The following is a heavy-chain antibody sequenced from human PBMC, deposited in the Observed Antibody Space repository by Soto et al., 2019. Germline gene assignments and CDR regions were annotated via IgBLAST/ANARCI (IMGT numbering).Heavy chain of an antibody. CDR2: IIPIFGTA. CDR1: GGTFSSYA. Sequence: SVKVSCKASGGTFSSYAISWVRQAPGQGLEWMRGIIPIFGTANYAQKFQGRVTITADKSTSTAYMELSSLRSEDTAVYYCASGPRIAAADKDYYYGMDVWGQGTTVTVSS. J-gene: IGHJ6*02. CDR3: ASGPRIAAADKDYYYGMDV. V-gene: IGHV1-69*06. D-gene: IGHD6-13*01.